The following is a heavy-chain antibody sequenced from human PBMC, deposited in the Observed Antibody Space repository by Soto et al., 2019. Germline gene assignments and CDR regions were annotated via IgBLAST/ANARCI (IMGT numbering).Heavy chain of an antibody. CDR2: INPSGGST. V-gene: IGHV1-46*01. CDR3: ASAVGATTDDAFDI. CDR1: GYTFTSYD. D-gene: IGHD1-26*01. Sequence: ASVKVSCKASGYTFTSYDMHWARQAPGQGLEWMGIINPSGGSTSYAQKFQGRVTMTRDTSTSTVYMELSSLRSEDTAVYYCASAVGATTDDAFDIWGQGTMVTVSS. J-gene: IGHJ3*02.